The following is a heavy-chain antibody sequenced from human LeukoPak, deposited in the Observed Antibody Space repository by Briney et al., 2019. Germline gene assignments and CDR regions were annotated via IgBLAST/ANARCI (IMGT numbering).Heavy chain of an antibody. V-gene: IGHV1-69*13. CDR3: ARGRGYDSNFVYYYYMDV. Sequence: SVKVSCKASGGTFSSYAISWVRQAPGQGLEWMGGIIPIFGTANYAQKFQGRVTITADESTSTAYMELSSLRSVDTAVYYCARGRGYDSNFVYYYYMDVRGKGTTVTVSS. CDR2: IIPIFGTA. CDR1: GGTFSSYA. J-gene: IGHJ6*03. D-gene: IGHD5-12*01.